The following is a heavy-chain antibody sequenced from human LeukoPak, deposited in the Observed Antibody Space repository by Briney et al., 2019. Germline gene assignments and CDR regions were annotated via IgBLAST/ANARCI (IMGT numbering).Heavy chain of an antibody. Sequence: SETLFLTSTVSGGSISSYYWSWIRQSPGQGLEWIGYIYYSGTTNYNPSLKSRVTISVDTYKNQFSLQLRSVTAADTAVYYCAREDPQTTVPEGMDVWGQGTTVTVSS. V-gene: IGHV4-59*01. CDR1: GGSISSYY. J-gene: IGHJ6*02. CDR2: IYYSGTT. D-gene: IGHD4-17*01. CDR3: AREDPQTTVPEGMDV.